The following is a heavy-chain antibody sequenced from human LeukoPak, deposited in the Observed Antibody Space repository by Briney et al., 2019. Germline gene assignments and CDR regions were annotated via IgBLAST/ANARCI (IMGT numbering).Heavy chain of an antibody. CDR2: IYHSGST. V-gene: IGHV4-4*02. CDR1: GGSVTSTNW. D-gene: IGHD3-10*01. Sequence: SETLSLTCDVSGGSVTSTNWWTWVRQPPGKGLEWIREIYHSGSTNYNPSLKSRVTISVDKSKNQFSLKLSSVTAADTAVYYCATVSAFFYDSGSYYTFDYWGQGTLVTVSS. CDR3: ATVSAFFYDSGSYYTFDY. J-gene: IGHJ4*02.